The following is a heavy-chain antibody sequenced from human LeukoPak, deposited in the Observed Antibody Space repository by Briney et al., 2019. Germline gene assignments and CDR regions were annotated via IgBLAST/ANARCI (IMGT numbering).Heavy chain of an antibody. CDR2: MNPNSGNT. J-gene: IGHJ6*02. V-gene: IGHV1-8*01. CDR1: GYTFTSYD. D-gene: IGHD3-10*01. CDR3: AREEYYYGPGSSGMDV. Sequence: ASVKVSCKASGYTFTSYDINWVRQATGQGLERMGWMNPNSGNTGYAQKFQGRVTMTRNTSISTAYMELSSLRSEDTAVYYCAREEYYYGPGSSGMDVWGQGTTVTVSS.